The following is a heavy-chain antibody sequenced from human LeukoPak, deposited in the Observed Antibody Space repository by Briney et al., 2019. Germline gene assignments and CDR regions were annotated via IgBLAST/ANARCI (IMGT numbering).Heavy chain of an antibody. J-gene: IGHJ6*02. CDR3: ARVDGGDGYNYAYYYGMDV. CDR2: IIPILGIA. D-gene: IGHD5-24*01. V-gene: IGHV1-69*04. CDR1: GGTFSSYA. Sequence: GASVKVSCKASGGTFSSYAISWVRQAPGQGLEWMGRIIPILGIANYAQKFQGRVTITADKSTSTAYMELSSLRSEDTAVYYCARVDGGDGYNYAYYYGMDVWGQGTTVTVSS.